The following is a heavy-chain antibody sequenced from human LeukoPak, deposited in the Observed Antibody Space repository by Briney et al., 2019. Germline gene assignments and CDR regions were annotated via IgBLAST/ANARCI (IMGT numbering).Heavy chain of an antibody. Sequence: PGGSLRLSCAASGFTFSSYWMSWVRQAPGKGLEWVANIKEDGSEKYYVDSVQGRFTISRDNAKNSLYLQMNSLRAEDTAVYYGARDDPGFDYWGQGTLVTVSS. CDR2: IKEDGSEK. V-gene: IGHV3-7*01. CDR1: GFTFSSYW. J-gene: IGHJ4*02. CDR3: ARDDPGFDY.